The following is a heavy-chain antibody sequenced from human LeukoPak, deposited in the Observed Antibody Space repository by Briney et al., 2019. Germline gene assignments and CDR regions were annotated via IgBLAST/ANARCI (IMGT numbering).Heavy chain of an antibody. D-gene: IGHD1-26*01. Sequence: GGSLRLSCAASGFTVSSNYMSWVRQAPGKGLEWVSVIYSGGSTYYADSVKGRFTISRDNSKNTLYLQMNSPRAEDTAVYYCARDVGQWEKRWVFYYYGMDVWGQGTTVTVSS. CDR1: GFTVSSNY. CDR3: ARDVGQWEKRWVFYYYGMDV. V-gene: IGHV3-66*01. J-gene: IGHJ6*02. CDR2: IYSGGST.